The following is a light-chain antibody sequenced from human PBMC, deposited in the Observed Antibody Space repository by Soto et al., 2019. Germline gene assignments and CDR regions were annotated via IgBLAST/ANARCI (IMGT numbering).Light chain of an antibody. Sequence: QSALTQPASVSGSPGQSITISCTGTSTDVGGYNYVSWYQQHPGNAPKLMIYDVSNRPSVVANRFSGSKSGNTASLTISGLQAEDDADYCSGSYTSSSARVFGTGTKLTVL. J-gene: IGLJ1*01. V-gene: IGLV2-14*01. CDR3: GSYTSSSARV. CDR2: DVS. CDR1: STDVGGYNY.